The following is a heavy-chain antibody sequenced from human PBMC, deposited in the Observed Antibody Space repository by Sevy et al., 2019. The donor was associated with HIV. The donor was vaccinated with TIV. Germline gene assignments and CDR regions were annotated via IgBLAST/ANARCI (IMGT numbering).Heavy chain of an antibody. CDR3: ARGGSAVTGTTFVLAFDI. CDR2: TYYRSKWYT. CDR1: GDSVSGHSAA. Sequence: SQTLSLTCAIPGDSVSGHSAAWNWIRQSPSRGLEWLGRTYYRSKWYTDFAVSVKSRITINPDTSKNQFSLHLNSVTPEDTAMYYCARGGSAVTGTTFVLAFDIWGQGTMVTVSS. J-gene: IGHJ3*02. V-gene: IGHV6-1*01. D-gene: IGHD1-20*01.